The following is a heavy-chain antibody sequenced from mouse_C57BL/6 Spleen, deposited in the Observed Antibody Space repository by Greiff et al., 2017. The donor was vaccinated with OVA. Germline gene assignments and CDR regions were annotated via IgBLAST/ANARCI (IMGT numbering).Heavy chain of an antibody. D-gene: IGHD1-1*01. J-gene: IGHJ2*01. CDR2: IDPETGGT. CDR3: RRGTTVVDY. V-gene: IGHV1-15*01. Sequence: VQVVESGAELVRPGASVTLSCKASGYTFTDYEMHWVKQTPVHGLEWIGAIDPETGGTAYNQKFKGKAILTADKSSSTAYMEIRSLTSEDAAVYYGRRGTTVVDYWGQGTTLTVSS. CDR1: GYTFTDYE.